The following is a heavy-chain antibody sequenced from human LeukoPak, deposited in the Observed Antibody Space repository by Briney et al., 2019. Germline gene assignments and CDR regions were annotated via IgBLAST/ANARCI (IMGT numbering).Heavy chain of an antibody. J-gene: IGHJ4*02. CDR2: IGTAGDT. D-gene: IGHD3-22*01. V-gene: IGHV3-13*01. CDR1: GFTFKSYD. Sequence: GGSLRLSCAASGFTFKSYDMHWVRQVAGRGLEWVSGIGTAGDTYYQGSVKGRFTISRDTSKNTLYLQMNSLRAEDTATYYCAKGRYYDSSGYPIDYWGQGTLVTVSS. CDR3: AKGRYYDSSGYPIDY.